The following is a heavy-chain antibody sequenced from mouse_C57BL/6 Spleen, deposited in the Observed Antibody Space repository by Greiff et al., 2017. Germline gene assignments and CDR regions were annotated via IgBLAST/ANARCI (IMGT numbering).Heavy chain of an antibody. Sequence: QVQLQQSGAELARPGASVKMSCKASGYTFTSYTMHWVQQRPGQGLEWIGYINPSSGYTKYNQKFKDKATLTADKSSSTAYMQLSSLTSEDSAVYYCARGAFITTVVAPFDYWGQGTTLTVSS. V-gene: IGHV1-4*01. CDR2: INPSSGYT. D-gene: IGHD1-1*01. CDR3: ARGAFITTVVAPFDY. CDR1: GYTFTSYT. J-gene: IGHJ2*01.